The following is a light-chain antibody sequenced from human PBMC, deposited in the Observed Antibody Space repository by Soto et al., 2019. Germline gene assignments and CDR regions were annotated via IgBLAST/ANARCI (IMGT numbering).Light chain of an antibody. CDR1: SSDVGSHNF. Sequence: QSVLTQPASVSGSPGQSITISCTGSSSDVGSHNFVSWYQQRPGKAPKLMIYEVSKWPSGVSNRFSGSKSGNTASLTISGLQAEDEADYYCCSYAGSSWVFGGRTKVTVL. CDR2: EVS. CDR3: CSYAGSSWV. J-gene: IGLJ3*02. V-gene: IGLV2-23*02.